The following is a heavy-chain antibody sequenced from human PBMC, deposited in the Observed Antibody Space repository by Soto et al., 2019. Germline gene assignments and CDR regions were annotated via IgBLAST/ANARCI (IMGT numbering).Heavy chain of an antibody. D-gene: IGHD3-3*01. CDR2: IYYSGSA. V-gene: IGHV4-39*01. Sequence: QLQLQESGPGLVQPSETLSLTCTVSGGSISGSTYYWAWIRQPPGKGPEWIGRIYYSGSAYDNPALKRRVTISVDTSKNQFSLKLTSVTAADTAVYFCARPRLGATILSGFVSWGQGIVVTVSS. CDR3: ARPRLGATILSGFVS. CDR1: GGSISGSTYY. J-gene: IGHJ4*02.